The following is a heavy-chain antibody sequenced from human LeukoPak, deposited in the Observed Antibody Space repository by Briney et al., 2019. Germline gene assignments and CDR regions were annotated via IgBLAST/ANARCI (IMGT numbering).Heavy chain of an antibody. J-gene: IGHJ4*02. CDR1: GFTFSTYVM. Sequence: PGGSLRLSCAASGFTFSTYVMSWVRQPPGKGLEWIGEIHHSGRLNYSPSLKSRVTISVDKSKNHFSLNLNSITPADTAIYYCARGGDWKFDYWGQGALVTVS. D-gene: IGHD1-1*01. CDR2: IHHSGRL. V-gene: IGHV4-4*02. CDR3: ARGGDWKFDY.